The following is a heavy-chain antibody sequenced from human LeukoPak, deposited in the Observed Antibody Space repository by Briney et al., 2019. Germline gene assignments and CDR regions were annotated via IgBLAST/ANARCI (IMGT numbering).Heavy chain of an antibody. CDR3: ATQGGHYYFDY. J-gene: IGHJ4*02. D-gene: IGHD2-21*01. Sequence: PGRSLRLSCAASGFTFSSYGMHWVRQAPGKGLEWVAVISYDGSNKYYADSVKGRFTISRDNSKNTLYLQMNSLRAEDTAVYYCATQGGHYYFDYWGQGTLVTVSS. CDR2: ISYDGSNK. CDR1: GFTFSSYG. V-gene: IGHV3-30*03.